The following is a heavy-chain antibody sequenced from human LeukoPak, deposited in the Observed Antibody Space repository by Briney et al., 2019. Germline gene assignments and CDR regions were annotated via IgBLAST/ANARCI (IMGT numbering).Heavy chain of an antibody. Sequence: ASVKVSCKASGGTFSSYAISWVRQAPGQGLEWMGGIIPIFGTANYAQKFQGRVTITRDTSASTAYMELSSLRSEDMAVYYCARDGDWSGTHRWYYFDYWGQGTLVTVSS. CDR2: IIPIFGTA. CDR3: ARDGDWSGTHRWYYFDY. V-gene: IGHV1-69*05. CDR1: GGTFSSYA. D-gene: IGHD3-3*01. J-gene: IGHJ4*02.